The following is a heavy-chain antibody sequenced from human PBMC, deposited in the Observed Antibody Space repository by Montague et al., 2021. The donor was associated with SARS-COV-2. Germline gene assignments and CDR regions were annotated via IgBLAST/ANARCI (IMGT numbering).Heavy chain of an antibody. V-gene: IGHV4-59*01. D-gene: IGHD4-23*01. Sequence: SETLSLTCTASGGSIGAYYWSWIRQPPGKGLEWIGYIDNSGSTNHNPSLESRVTMSVDTSKNQFSLKLNSVTAADTAMYYCARHGGNDAFDIWGRGTMVTVSS. CDR2: IDNSGST. CDR3: ARHGGNDAFDI. J-gene: IGHJ3*02. CDR1: GGSIGAYY.